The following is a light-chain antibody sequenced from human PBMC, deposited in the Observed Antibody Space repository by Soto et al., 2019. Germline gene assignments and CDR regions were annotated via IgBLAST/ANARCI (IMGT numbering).Light chain of an antibody. Sequence: QSVLTQPASVSGSPGQSTTISCTGTSSDVGGYNYVSWYQQHPGKAPKLMIYEVTNRPSGVSNRFSGSKSGNTASLTISGLQAEDEADYYCSSYTRRSTLVFGTGTKVTVL. CDR2: EVT. CDR3: SSYTRRSTLV. J-gene: IGLJ1*01. V-gene: IGLV2-14*01. CDR1: SSDVGGYNY.